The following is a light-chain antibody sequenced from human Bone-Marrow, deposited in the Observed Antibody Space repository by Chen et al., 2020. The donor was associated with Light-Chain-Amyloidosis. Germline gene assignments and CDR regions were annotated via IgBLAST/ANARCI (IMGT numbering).Light chain of an antibody. V-gene: IGLV2-23*02. J-gene: IGLJ2*01. Sequence: QSALTQPASVSGSPGQSINISCTGTSRDVGSYNLVTWYQQHPGKAPKLMIFDVTKRPSGVSNRFSGSKSGNTASLTISGLQADYEADYYCCSYAGSTTYTVFGGVTKLTVL. CDR3: CSYAGSTTYTV. CDR2: DVT. CDR1: SRDVGSYNL.